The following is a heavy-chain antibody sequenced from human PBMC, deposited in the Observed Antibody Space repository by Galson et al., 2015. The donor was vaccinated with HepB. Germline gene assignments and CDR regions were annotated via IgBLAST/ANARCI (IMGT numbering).Heavy chain of an antibody. J-gene: IGHJ6*02. V-gene: IGHV1-3*01. CDR1: GYTFTSYA. CDR3: ATQPDSSGWYVSTDYYYYGMDV. D-gene: IGHD6-19*01. Sequence: SVKVSCKASGYTFTSYAMHWVRQAPGQRLEWMRWINAGNGNTKYSQKFQGRVTITRDTSASTAYMELSSLRSEDTAVYYCATQPDSSGWYVSTDYYYYGMDVWGQGTTVTVSS. CDR2: INAGNGNT.